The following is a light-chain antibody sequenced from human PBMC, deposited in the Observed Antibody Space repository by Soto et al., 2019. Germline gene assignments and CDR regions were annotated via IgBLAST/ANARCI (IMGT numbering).Light chain of an antibody. Sequence: QSALTQPASVSGSPGQSITISCSGTSSDFGGYNVVSWYQQHPGKAPKLIIYEGTKRPSGVSNRFSGSKSGNAASLTISGRQTEDEADYYCCSSSDSSTFGVVFGGGTKVTVL. CDR3: CSSSDSSTFGVV. CDR1: SSDFGGYNV. CDR2: EGT. V-gene: IGLV2-23*03. J-gene: IGLJ3*02.